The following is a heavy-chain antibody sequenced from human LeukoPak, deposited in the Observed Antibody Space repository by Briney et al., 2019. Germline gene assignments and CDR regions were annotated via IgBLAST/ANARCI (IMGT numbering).Heavy chain of an antibody. CDR1: GFTFSSYG. Sequence: GGSLRLSCAASGFTFSSYGMSWVRQAPGKGLEWVSAISGSGGSTYYADSVKGRFTISRDNSKNTLYLQMNSLRAEDTAVYYCAKDQYSYGPIMEGYYFDYWGQGTLVTVSS. V-gene: IGHV3-23*01. CDR3: AKDQYSYGPIMEGYYFDY. CDR2: ISGSGGST. D-gene: IGHD5-18*01. J-gene: IGHJ4*02.